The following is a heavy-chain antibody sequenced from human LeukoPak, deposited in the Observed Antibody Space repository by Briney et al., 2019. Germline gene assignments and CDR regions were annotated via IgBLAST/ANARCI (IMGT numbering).Heavy chain of an antibody. D-gene: IGHD5-24*01. CDR3: ARIRDGYNDAYDI. CDR1: GYTFTKSY. CDR2: INPGGDNT. J-gene: IGHJ3*02. Sequence: ASVKVSRKASGYTFTKSYIHWVRQAPGQRLEWMGLINPGGDNTDYAQNSQGRLTMTSDTSARTVYMELSSLRSDDTTVYYCARIRDGYNDAYDIWGQGTLVTVTS. V-gene: IGHV1-46*01.